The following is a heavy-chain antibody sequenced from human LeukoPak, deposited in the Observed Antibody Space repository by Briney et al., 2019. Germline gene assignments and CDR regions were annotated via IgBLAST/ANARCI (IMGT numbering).Heavy chain of an antibody. V-gene: IGHV3-30-3*01. J-gene: IGHJ4*02. CDR1: GFTFSSYA. D-gene: IGHD3-3*01. Sequence: PGGSLRLSCAASGFTFSSYAMHWVRQAPGKGLEWVAVISYDGSNKYYADSVKGRFTISRDNSKNTLYLQMNSLRAGDTAVYYCARDFGLKNFDYWGQGTLVTVSS. CDR2: ISYDGSNK. CDR3: ARDFGLKNFDY.